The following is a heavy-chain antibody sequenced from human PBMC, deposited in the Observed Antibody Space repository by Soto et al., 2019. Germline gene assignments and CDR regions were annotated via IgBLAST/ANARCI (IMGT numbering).Heavy chain of an antibody. Sequence: SETLSLTCAVSGGSISSGGYSWSWIRQPPGKGLEWIGYIYHSGSTYYNPSLKSRVTISVDRSKNQFSLKLSSVTAAGTAVYYCARVGDDSSGYYSLFDYWGQGTLVTVSS. CDR1: GGSISSGGYS. CDR2: IYHSGST. V-gene: IGHV4-30-2*01. CDR3: ARVGDDSSGYYSLFDY. J-gene: IGHJ4*02. D-gene: IGHD3-22*01.